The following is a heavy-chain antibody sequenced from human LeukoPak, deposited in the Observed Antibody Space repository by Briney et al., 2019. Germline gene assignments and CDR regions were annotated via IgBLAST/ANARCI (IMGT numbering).Heavy chain of an antibody. CDR2: ISSSSSYI. J-gene: IGHJ4*02. V-gene: IGHV3-21*01. CDR1: GFTFSSYS. CDR3: ARDKVRGVIRD. D-gene: IGHD3-10*01. Sequence: GGSLKLSCAASGFTFSSYSMNWVRQAPGKGLEWVSSISSSSSYIYYADSVKGRFTISRDNAKNSLYLQMNSLRAEDTAVYYCARDKVRGVIRDWGRGTLVTVSS.